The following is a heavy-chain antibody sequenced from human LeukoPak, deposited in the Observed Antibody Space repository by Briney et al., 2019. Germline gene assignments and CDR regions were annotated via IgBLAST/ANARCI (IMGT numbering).Heavy chain of an antibody. CDR1: GGSISSGGYY. Sequence: PSQTLSLTCTVSGGSISSGGYYWSWVRQHPGKGLEWIGYIYYSGSTYYNPSLKSRVTISVDTSKNQFSLKLSSVTAADTAVYYCARDRDDYSNYEKDYYYYYGMDVWGQGTTVTVPS. J-gene: IGHJ6*02. CDR2: IYYSGST. CDR3: ARDRDDYSNYEKDYYYYYGMDV. V-gene: IGHV4-31*03. D-gene: IGHD4-11*01.